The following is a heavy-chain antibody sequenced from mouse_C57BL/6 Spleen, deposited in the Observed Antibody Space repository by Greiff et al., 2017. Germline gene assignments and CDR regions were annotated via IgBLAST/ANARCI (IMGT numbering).Heavy chain of an antibody. J-gene: IGHJ4*01. CDR1: GYTFTSYW. Sequence: VQLQQPGAELVKPGASVKLSCKASGYTFTSYWMHWVKQRPGQGLEWIGMIHPNSGSTNYNEKFKSKATLTVDKSSSTAYMQLSSLTSEDSAVYYCARQGYGYYGYAMDYWGQGTSVTASS. CDR2: IHPNSGST. V-gene: IGHV1-64*01. D-gene: IGHD2-3*01. CDR3: ARQGYGYYGYAMDY.